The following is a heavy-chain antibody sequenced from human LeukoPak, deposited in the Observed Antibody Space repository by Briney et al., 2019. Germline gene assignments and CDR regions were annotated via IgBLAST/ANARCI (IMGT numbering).Heavy chain of an antibody. CDR1: GFTFSSYW. V-gene: IGHV3-74*01. J-gene: IGHJ4*02. CDR3: VRGAPLDN. Sequence: GSLRLSCAASGFTFSSYWMNWVRQVPGKGLVWVSRINSDESNTDYADSVRGRFTISRDNAKNALYLQINSLRAEDTAVYYCVRGAPLDNWGQGTLVTVSS. CDR2: INSDESNT.